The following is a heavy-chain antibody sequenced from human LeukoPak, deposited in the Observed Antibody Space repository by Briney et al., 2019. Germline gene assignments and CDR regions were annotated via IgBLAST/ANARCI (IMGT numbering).Heavy chain of an antibody. CDR1: GGSFSGYY. CDR3: AGSSGDYGSGSYMDFAY. Sequence: PSETLSLTCAVYGGSFSGYYWSWIRQPPGKGLEWIGEINHSGSTNYNPSLKSRVTISVDTSKNQFSLKLSSVTAADTAIYYCAGSSGDYGSGSYMDFAYWGQGTLVTVSS. J-gene: IGHJ4*02. D-gene: IGHD3-10*01. CDR2: INHSGST. V-gene: IGHV4-34*01.